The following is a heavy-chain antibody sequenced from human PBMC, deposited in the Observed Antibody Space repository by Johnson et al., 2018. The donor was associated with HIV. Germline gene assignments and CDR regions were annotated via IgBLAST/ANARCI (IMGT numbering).Heavy chain of an antibody. CDR2: IRYDGSNK. V-gene: IGHV3-30*02. J-gene: IGHJ3*01. CDR1: GFTVTNYH. CDR3: AKDESQTLASAGRDAFDF. D-gene: IGHD6-13*01. Sequence: QVQLVESGGGLIQPGGSLRLSCAASGFTVTNYHMSWVRQAPGKGLEWVAFIRYDGSNKYYGDSVKGRFTISRDNSKNTLYLQMNGLRPDETAVYYCAKDESQTLASAGRDAFDFWGQGTMVTVSS.